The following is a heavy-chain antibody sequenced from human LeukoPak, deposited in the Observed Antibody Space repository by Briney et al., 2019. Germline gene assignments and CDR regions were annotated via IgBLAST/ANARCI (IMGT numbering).Heavy chain of an antibody. Sequence: PSETLSLTCAVSGGSISSGGYSWSWIRQPPGKGLEWIGYIYHSGSTYYNPSLKSRVTISVDRSKNQFSLKLSSVTAADTAAYYCARGRAPGPDSYYYYYYGMDVWGQGTTVTVSS. CDR3: ARGRAPGPDSYYYYYYGMDV. D-gene: IGHD3-3*01. V-gene: IGHV4-30-2*01. CDR1: GGSISSGGYS. CDR2: IYHSGST. J-gene: IGHJ6*02.